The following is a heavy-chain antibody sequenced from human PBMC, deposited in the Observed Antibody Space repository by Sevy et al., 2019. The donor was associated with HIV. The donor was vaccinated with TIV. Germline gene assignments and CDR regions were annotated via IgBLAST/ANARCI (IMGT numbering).Heavy chain of an antibody. J-gene: IGHJ6*02. Sequence: ASVKVSCKASGYTFTSYGISWVRQAPGQGLEWMGWISAYNGNTNYAQKLQGRVTMTTDTSTSTAYMELRSLRSDATAVYYCARDPAAPYYYGMDVWGQGTTVTVSS. CDR2: ISAYNGNT. CDR1: GYTFTSYG. CDR3: ARDPAAPYYYGMDV. V-gene: IGHV1-18*01. D-gene: IGHD6-13*01.